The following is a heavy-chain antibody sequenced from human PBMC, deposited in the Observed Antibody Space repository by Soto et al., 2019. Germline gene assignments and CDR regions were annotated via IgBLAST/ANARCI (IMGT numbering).Heavy chain of an antibody. Sequence: QITLKESGPPLVKPTQTLTLTCTFSGFSLSTSGVGVGWIRQPPGKALEWLALIYWNDDKRYSPSLKSRLTITKDTSKNQVVLTMTNMDPVDTATYYCAHKIWFGELLDFDYWGQGTLVTVSS. V-gene: IGHV2-5*01. CDR2: IYWNDDK. J-gene: IGHJ4*02. CDR1: GFSLSTSGVG. D-gene: IGHD3-10*01. CDR3: AHKIWFGELLDFDY.